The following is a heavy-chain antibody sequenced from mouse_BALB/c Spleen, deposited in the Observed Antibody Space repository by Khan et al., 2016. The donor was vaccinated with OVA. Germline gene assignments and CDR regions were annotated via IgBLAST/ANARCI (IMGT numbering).Heavy chain of an antibody. D-gene: IGHD2-2*01. Sequence: EVELVESGGDLVKPGGSLKLSCAASGFTFSNYDMSWVRQTPDKRLGWVATISSAGSYTYYPDSVKGRFTISRDNATNTLYLQLSSLKSEDTAMYYCARRGYDEAWFAYWGHGTLVTVAA. CDR3: ARRGYDEAWFAY. J-gene: IGHJ3*01. CDR1: GFTFSNYD. CDR2: ISSAGSYT. V-gene: IGHV5-6*01.